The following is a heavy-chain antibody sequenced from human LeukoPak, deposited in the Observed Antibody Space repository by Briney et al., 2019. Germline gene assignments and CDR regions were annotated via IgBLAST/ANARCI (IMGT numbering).Heavy chain of an antibody. D-gene: IGHD5-18*01. V-gene: IGHV3-33*01. J-gene: IGHJ6*04. Sequence: GGSLRLSCAASGFTFSSYGMHWVRQAPGKGLEWVAVIWYDGSNKYYADSVKGRFTISRDNSKNTLYLQMNSQRAQETGVYYCARAPEGYSDGYCYGLDVWGKGTTVTVSS. CDR3: ARAPEGYSDGYCYGLDV. CDR1: GFTFSSYG. CDR2: IWYDGSNK.